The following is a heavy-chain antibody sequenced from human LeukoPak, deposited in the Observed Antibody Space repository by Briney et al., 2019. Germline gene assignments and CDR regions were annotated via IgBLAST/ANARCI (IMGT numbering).Heavy chain of an antibody. D-gene: IGHD2-2*01. Sequence: GASVKVSCKASGYTFTSYYIHWVRQAPGQGLEWMVLINPSGGSTTYAQKFQGRVTLTRDTSTSTVYMELSSLRPEDTAVYYCARDRDIVVLPAANYFDYWGQGTLVTVSS. J-gene: IGHJ4*02. CDR1: GYTFTSYY. CDR2: INPSGGST. V-gene: IGHV1-46*01. CDR3: ARDRDIVVLPAANYFDY.